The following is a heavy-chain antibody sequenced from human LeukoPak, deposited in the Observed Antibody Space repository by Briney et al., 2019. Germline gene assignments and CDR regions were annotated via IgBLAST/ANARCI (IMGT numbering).Heavy chain of an antibody. Sequence: KPSETLSLTCTVSGGSISSYYWSWIRQPPGKGLEWIGYIYYSGSTNYNPSLKSRVTISVDTSKNQFSLKLSSVTAADTAVYYCARDDGYFDYWGQGTLVTVSS. CDR2: IYYSGST. J-gene: IGHJ4*02. CDR1: GGSISSYY. CDR3: ARDDGYFDY. V-gene: IGHV4-59*01.